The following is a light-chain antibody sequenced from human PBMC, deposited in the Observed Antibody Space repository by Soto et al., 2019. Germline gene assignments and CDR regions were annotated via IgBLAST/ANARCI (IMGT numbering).Light chain of an antibody. J-gene: IGKJ1*01. CDR2: AAS. Sequence: AIQMTQSPSSLSASVGDRVTITCRASQGIRNDLDWFQQKPGKATKLLIYAASNLQSGVPARFSGSGSGTDFTLTISSLQPEDFDTYYCQQIKSYHQTFGPGTKVDIX. CDR3: QQIKSYHQT. CDR1: QGIRND. V-gene: IGKV1-6*01.